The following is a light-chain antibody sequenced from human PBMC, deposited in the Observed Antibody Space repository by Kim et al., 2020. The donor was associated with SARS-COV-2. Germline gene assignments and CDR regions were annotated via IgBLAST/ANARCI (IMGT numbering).Light chain of an antibody. V-gene: IGLV2-8*01. CDR1: SSDVGGYNY. J-gene: IGLJ3*02. CDR3: SSYAGSNNLV. Sequence: GQSVTISCTGSSSDVGGYNYVSWYQQHPGKAPKLMIYEVTKRPSGVPDRFSGSKSGNTASLTVSGLQAEDEADYYCSSYAGSNNLVFGGGTKLTVL. CDR2: EVT.